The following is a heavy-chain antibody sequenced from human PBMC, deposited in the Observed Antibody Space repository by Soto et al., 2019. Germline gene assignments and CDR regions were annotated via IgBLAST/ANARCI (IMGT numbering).Heavy chain of an antibody. J-gene: IGHJ3*02. D-gene: IGHD1-26*01. CDR3: ARAREHDAFDI. CDR1: GFTFSSYG. V-gene: IGHV3-33*01. Sequence: QVQLVESGGGVVQPGRSLRLSCAASGFTFSSYGMHWVRQAPGKGLEWVAVIWYDGSNKYHADSVKGRFTISRDNSKNTLYLQMNSLRAEDTAVYYCARAREHDAFDIWGQGTMVTVSS. CDR2: IWYDGSNK.